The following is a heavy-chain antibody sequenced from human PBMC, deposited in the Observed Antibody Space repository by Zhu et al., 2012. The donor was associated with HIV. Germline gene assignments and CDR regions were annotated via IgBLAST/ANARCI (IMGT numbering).Heavy chain of an antibody. V-gene: IGHV4-4*09. Sequence: QVQLQESGPGVVKPSETLSLTCTVSGGSISSYYWSWIRQPPGKGLEWIGYIYTSGSTNYNPSLKSRVTISLDTSKNQFSLRLSSVTAADTAVYYCARDSVGNDGSGSYYQFRWYFDLWGRGTLVTVSS. CDR3: ARDSVGNDGSGSYYQFRWYFDL. CDR1: GGSISSYY. D-gene: IGHD3-10*01. CDR2: IYTSGST. J-gene: IGHJ2*01.